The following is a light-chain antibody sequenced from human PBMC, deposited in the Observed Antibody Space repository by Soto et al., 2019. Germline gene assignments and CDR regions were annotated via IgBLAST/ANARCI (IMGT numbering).Light chain of an antibody. V-gene: IGKV3-20*01. Sequence: EFVLTQSPGTLSLTPGERATLSCRASQSVSSNYLAWYQQKPGQAPRLLIYGASTRATGIADRFSGSGSGTDFTLTISRLEPEDFAVYYCHQYGSSPQTFGQGTKV. CDR2: GAS. J-gene: IGKJ1*01. CDR1: QSVSSNY. CDR3: HQYGSSPQT.